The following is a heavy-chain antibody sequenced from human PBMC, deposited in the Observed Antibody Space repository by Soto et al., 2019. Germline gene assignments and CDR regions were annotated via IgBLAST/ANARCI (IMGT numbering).Heavy chain of an antibody. J-gene: IGHJ4*02. Sequence: PGGSLRLSCAASGLTASSSYMSWVRQAPGKGLQWVSVIYSAGSTYYANSVKGRFTISRDISTNMVYLQMSSLTDEDTDVYYCARAREPEYSSAIIFDIWGQGALVTVSS. CDR1: GLTASSSY. V-gene: IGHV3-53*01. CDR3: ARAREPEYSSAIIFDI. D-gene: IGHD5-18*01. CDR2: IYSAGST.